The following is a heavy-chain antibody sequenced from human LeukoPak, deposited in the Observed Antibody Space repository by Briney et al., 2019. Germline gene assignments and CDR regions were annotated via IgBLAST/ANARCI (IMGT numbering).Heavy chain of an antibody. CDR3: ARGDYYDSSALGYFDY. CDR2: IIPIFGTA. Sequence: GASVKVSCKASGGTFSSYAISWVRQAPGQGLEWMGGIIPIFGTANYAQKFQGRVTITTDESTSTAYMEPSSLRSEDTAVYYCARGDYYDSSALGYFDYWGQGTLVTVSS. V-gene: IGHV1-69*05. J-gene: IGHJ4*02. D-gene: IGHD3-22*01. CDR1: GGTFSSYA.